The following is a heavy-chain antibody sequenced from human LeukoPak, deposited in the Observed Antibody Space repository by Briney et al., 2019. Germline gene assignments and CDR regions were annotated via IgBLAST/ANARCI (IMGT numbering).Heavy chain of an antibody. CDR2: IWYDGSNK. V-gene: IGHV3-33*08. CDR1: GFTFNSYG. D-gene: IGHD3-22*01. CDR3: ARDSYYDHSGGDFDY. Sequence: GGSLRLSCAASGFTFNSYGMHWVRQAPGKGLEWVAVIWYDGSNKYYADSVKGRFTISRDNSKNTLYLQMNSLRAEDTAMYYCARDSYYDHSGGDFDYWGQGTLVTVSS. J-gene: IGHJ4*02.